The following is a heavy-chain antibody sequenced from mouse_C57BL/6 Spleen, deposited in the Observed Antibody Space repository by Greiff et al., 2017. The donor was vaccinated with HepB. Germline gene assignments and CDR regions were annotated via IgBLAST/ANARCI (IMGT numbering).Heavy chain of an antibody. D-gene: IGHD1-1*01. CDR3: AIPYYYGSSYYWYFDV. CDR1: GFTFTYYY. CDR2: VYPYNGGT. V-gene: IGHV1-36*01. J-gene: IGHJ1*03. Sequence: EVQLQQSGPVLVKPGPSVKISCKASGFTFTYYYMHWVKQSHGNSLEWIGLVYPYNGGTSYNQKFKGKATLTVDTSSSTAYMELNSLTSEDSAVYYCAIPYYYGSSYYWYFDVWGTGTTVTVSS.